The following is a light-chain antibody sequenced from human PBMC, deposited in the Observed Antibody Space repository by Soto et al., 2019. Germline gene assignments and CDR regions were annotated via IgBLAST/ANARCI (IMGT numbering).Light chain of an antibody. CDR1: SSNIGNNA. Sequence: QPVLTQPPSVSEAPRQRVTISCSGSSSNIGNNAVNWYQQLTGKAPKLLIYYDDLLPSGVSDRFSGSKSGTSASLAISGLQSEDEADYYCAAWDDSLNGVVFGGGTKLTVL. V-gene: IGLV1-36*01. CDR3: AAWDDSLNGVV. J-gene: IGLJ2*01. CDR2: YDD.